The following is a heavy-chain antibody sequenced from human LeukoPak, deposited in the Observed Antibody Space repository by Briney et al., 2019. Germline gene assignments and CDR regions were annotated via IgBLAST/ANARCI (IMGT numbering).Heavy chain of an antibody. J-gene: IGHJ4*02. CDR2: ISSSSSTI. Sequence: GGSLRLSCAASGFTFSSYNMNWVRQAPGKGLEWVSYISSSSSTIYYADSVKGRFTISRDNTKDLLYLQMNSLTAEDTGVYYCARGAPEYCRGDSCYDFDSWGQGTLVPVSP. CDR1: GFTFSSYN. CDR3: ARGAPEYCRGDSCYDFDS. V-gene: IGHV3-48*04. D-gene: IGHD2-15*01.